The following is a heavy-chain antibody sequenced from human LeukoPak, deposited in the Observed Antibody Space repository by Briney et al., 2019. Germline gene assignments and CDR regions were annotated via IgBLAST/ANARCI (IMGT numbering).Heavy chain of an antibody. D-gene: IGHD3-22*01. CDR1: GFTFSSYA. CDR3: AKAHYYYDSSGLVDY. CDR2: ISGSGGST. J-gene: IGHJ4*02. V-gene: IGHV3-23*01. Sequence: GGSLRLSCAASGFTFSSYAITWVRQAPGKGLEWVSGISGSGGSTYYADSVKGRFTISRDNSKNTLYLQMNSLRAEDTAVYYCAKAHYYYDSSGLVDYWGQGTLVTVSS.